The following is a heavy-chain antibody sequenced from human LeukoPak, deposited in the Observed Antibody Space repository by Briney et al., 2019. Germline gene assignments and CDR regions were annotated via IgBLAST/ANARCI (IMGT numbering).Heavy chain of an antibody. CDR1: GFTFSSYA. J-gene: IGHJ4*02. Sequence: PGRSLRLSCAASGFTFSSYAMHWVRQAPGKGLEWVAVISYDGSNKYYADSVKGRFTISRDNSKNTLYLQMNSLRAEDTAVYYCARGAVAGWDYWGQGTLVTVSS. CDR2: ISYDGSNK. V-gene: IGHV3-30*04. CDR3: ARGAVAGWDY. D-gene: IGHD6-19*01.